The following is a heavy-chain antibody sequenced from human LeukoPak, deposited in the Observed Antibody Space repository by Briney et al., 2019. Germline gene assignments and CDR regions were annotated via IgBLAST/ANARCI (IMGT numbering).Heavy chain of an antibody. D-gene: IGHD3-10*01. Sequence: SGGSLRLSCAASGFTFSSNSMNWVRQAPGKGLEWVSFITGSGTIIYYADSVKGRFTISRDNAKNSVYLQMNSLRAEDTAVYYCARGITELGYWGQGTLVTVSS. CDR1: GFTFSSNS. J-gene: IGHJ4*02. CDR2: ITGSGTII. V-gene: IGHV3-48*01. CDR3: ARGITELGY.